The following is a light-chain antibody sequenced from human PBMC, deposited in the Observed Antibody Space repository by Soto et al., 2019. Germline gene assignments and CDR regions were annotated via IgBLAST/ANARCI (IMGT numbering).Light chain of an antibody. CDR2: EVS. V-gene: IGLV2-14*01. J-gene: IGLJ1*01. Sequence: QSVLTQPASVSGSPGQSITISCTGTSSDVGGYNYVSWSQQHPGKAPQLMIYEVSNRPSGVSNRFSGSKSGNTASLTISGLQAEDEADYYCSSYTSSSTYVFGTGTKVNRP. CDR3: SSYTSSSTYV. CDR1: SSDVGGYNY.